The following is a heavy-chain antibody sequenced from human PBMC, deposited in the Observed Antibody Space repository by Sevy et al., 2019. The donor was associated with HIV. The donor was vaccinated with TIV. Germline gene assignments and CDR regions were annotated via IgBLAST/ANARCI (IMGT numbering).Heavy chain of an antibody. V-gene: IGHV3-7*03. CDR2: IKQDGYET. Sequence: GGSLRLSCATFGFNFRNSWMDWVRQTPGKGLEFLADIKQDGYETYYVDSVKGRFTISRDNAKNSLHLQMNSLRAEDTAMYFCLRDKEEGASVLDYWGQGTPVTVSS. J-gene: IGHJ4*02. CDR1: GFNFRNSW. D-gene: IGHD1-26*01. CDR3: LRDKEEGASVLDY.